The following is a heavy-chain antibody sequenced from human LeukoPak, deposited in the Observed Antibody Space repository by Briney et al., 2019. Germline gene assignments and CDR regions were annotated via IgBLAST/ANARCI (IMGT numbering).Heavy chain of an antibody. D-gene: IGHD3-9*01. CDR3: ARSGGRRITISLDI. V-gene: IGHV1-18*01. CDR1: GYTFTSYG. CDR2: ISAYNGNT. Sequence: ASVTVSCTASGYTFTSYGISWVRQAPGQGLEWMGWISAYNGNTNYAQKLQGRVTMTTDTSTSTAYMELRSLRSDDTAVYYCARSGGRRITISLDIWGQGTMVTVSS. J-gene: IGHJ3*02.